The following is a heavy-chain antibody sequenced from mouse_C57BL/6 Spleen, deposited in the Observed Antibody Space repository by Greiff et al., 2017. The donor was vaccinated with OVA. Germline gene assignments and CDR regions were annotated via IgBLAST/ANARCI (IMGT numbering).Heavy chain of an antibody. CDR1: GYAFSSSW. CDR3: ARGYGINWYFDV. D-gene: IGHD2-1*01. Sequence: VQLQQSGPELVKPGASVKISCKASGYAFSSSWMNWVKQRPGKGLEWIGRIYPGDGDTNYNGKFKGKATLTADKSSSTAYMQLSSLTSEDSAVYFCARGYGINWYFDVWGTGTTVTVSS. J-gene: IGHJ1*03. V-gene: IGHV1-82*01. CDR2: IYPGDGDT.